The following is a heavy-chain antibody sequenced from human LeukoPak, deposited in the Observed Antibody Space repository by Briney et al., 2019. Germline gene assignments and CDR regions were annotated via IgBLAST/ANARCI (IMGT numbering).Heavy chain of an antibody. CDR3: VSLVGATREKNDY. J-gene: IGHJ4*02. Sequence: ASVKVSCKASGYTFTSYDINWVRQATGQGLEWMGWMSPNSGNTGYAQKFQGRVTMTRNTAISTAYMELSSLRSEDTAVYYCVSLVGATREKNDYWGQGTLVTVSS. D-gene: IGHD1-26*01. CDR2: MSPNSGNT. CDR1: GYTFTSYD. V-gene: IGHV1-8*01.